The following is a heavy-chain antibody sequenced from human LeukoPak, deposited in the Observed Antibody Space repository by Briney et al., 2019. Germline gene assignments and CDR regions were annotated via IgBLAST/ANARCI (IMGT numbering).Heavy chain of an antibody. D-gene: IGHD2-8*01. CDR2: ISYDGSNK. V-gene: IGHV3-30*18. CDR1: GFTFSSYG. Sequence: QTGGSLRLSCAASGFTFSSYGMHWVRQAPGKGLEWVAVISYDGSNKYYADSVKGRFTISRDNSKNTLHLQMNSLRAEDTAVYYCANGYCTNGVCYPYYYYYMDVWGKGTTVTVSS. J-gene: IGHJ6*03. CDR3: ANGYCTNGVCYPYYYYYMDV.